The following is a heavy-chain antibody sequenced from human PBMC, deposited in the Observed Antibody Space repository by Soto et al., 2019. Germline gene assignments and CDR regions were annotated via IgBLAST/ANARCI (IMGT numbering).Heavy chain of an antibody. CDR1: GFSFSDYT. CDR3: AKDSGCVNNACAYDP. V-gene: IGHV3-21*01. Sequence: EVHLVESGGGLVKPGGSLRLTCAGSGFSFSDYTMNWVRQAPGKGLEWVSSISRGSDYIFYADTVKGRFTISRDHARNSLYLQMSSLRAEDTAVYYCAKDSGCVNNACAYDPWGQGTLVSVSS. J-gene: IGHJ5*02. D-gene: IGHD1-20*01. CDR2: ISRGSDYI.